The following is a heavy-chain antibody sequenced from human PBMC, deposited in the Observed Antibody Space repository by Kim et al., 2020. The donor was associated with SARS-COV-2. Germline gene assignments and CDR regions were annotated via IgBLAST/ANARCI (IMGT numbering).Heavy chain of an antibody. CDR2: IYYSGST. D-gene: IGHD6-13*01. CDR3: ATQPDVYSSSWYSGLGGPFDY. J-gene: IGHJ4*02. Sequence: SETLSLTCTVSGGSISSSSYYWGWIRQPPGKGLEWIGSIYYSGSTYYNPSLKSRVTISVDTSKNQFSLKLSSVTAADTAVYYCATQPDVYSSSWYSGLGGPFDYWGQGTLVTVSS. CDR1: GGSISSSSYY. V-gene: IGHV4-39*01.